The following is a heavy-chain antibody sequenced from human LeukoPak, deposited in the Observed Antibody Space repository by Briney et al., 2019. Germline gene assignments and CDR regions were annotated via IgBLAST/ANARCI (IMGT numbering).Heavy chain of an antibody. CDR2: INHSGST. Sequence: SETLSLTCAVYGGSFSGYYWSWIRQPPGKGLEWIGEINHSGSTNYNPSLKSRVTISVDTSKNQFSLKLSSVTAADTAVYYCARALHPLHAKHYYYYYYMDVWGNGTTVTVSS. CDR1: GGSFSGYY. CDR3: ARALHPLHAKHYYYYYYMDV. V-gene: IGHV4-34*01. J-gene: IGHJ6*03. D-gene: IGHD4-11*01.